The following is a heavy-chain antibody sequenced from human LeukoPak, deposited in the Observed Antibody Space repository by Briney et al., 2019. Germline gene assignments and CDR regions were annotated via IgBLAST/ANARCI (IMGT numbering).Heavy chain of an antibody. CDR3: AKRKMTTVNLDY. Sequence: GGSLRLSCVASGFTFSSYGMSWVRQAPGKGLEWVSVISVSGSTYYADSVKGRFTISRDNSKNTLYLQMNSLRAEDTAIYYCAKRKMTTVNLDYWGQGTLVTVSS. CDR1: GFTFSSYG. J-gene: IGHJ4*02. V-gene: IGHV3-23*01. D-gene: IGHD4-17*01. CDR2: ISVSGST.